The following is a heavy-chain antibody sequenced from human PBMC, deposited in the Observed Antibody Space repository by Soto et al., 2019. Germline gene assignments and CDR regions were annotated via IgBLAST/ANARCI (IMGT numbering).Heavy chain of an antibody. Sequence: ASVKVSCKASGYTFTSYGISWVRQAPGQGLEWMGWISAYNGNTNYAQKLQGRVTMTTDTSTSTAYVELRSLRSDDTAVYYCARDLMVRGVIITSPPHYWGQGTLVTVSS. CDR1: GYTFTSYG. D-gene: IGHD3-10*01. J-gene: IGHJ4*02. CDR3: ARDLMVRGVIITSPPHY. V-gene: IGHV1-18*01. CDR2: ISAYNGNT.